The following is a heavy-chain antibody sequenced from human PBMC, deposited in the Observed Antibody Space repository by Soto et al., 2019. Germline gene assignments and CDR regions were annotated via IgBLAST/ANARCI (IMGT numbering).Heavy chain of an antibody. D-gene: IGHD5-12*01. V-gene: IGHV1-69*05. J-gene: IGHJ6*02. CDR3: ARGLGEMATILEILGYYYYGMDV. Sequence: GASVKGSCKASGGTFSSYAISWVRQAPGQGLEWMGGIIPIFGSTSYAQKFQGRVTMTRDTSTSTVYMELSSLRSEDTAVYYCARGLGEMATILEILGYYYYGMDVWGQGTTVTVSS. CDR1: GGTFSSYA. CDR2: IIPIFGST.